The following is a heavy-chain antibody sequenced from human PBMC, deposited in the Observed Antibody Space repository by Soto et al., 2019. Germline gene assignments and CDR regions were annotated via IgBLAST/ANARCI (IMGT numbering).Heavy chain of an antibody. D-gene: IGHD3-10*01. V-gene: IGHV3-15*07. CDR1: GFTFINAW. Sequence: SLRLSCAASGFTFINAWMNWVRQAPGKGLEWVGRIKSKTDGGTTDYAAPVKGRFTISRDDSKNTLYLQMNSLKTEDTAVYYCTIQNARGVPDYWGQGTLVTVSS. CDR3: TIQNARGVPDY. CDR2: IKSKTDGGTT. J-gene: IGHJ4*02.